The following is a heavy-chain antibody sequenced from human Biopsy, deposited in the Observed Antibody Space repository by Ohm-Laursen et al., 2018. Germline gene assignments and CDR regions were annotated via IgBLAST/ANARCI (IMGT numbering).Heavy chain of an antibody. D-gene: IGHD1-1*01. J-gene: IGHJ6*02. CDR2: INTENGNT. CDR1: GYTLTSYG. Sequence: SSVKVSCKASGYTLTSYGISWVRQAPGQGLEWMGWINTENGNTIYAQNLQGRVTMTADTSTGTAYMEVTSLRSDDTAVYYCARAKLEPVYYYYGMDVWGQGTTVTVSS. V-gene: IGHV1-18*01. CDR3: ARAKLEPVYYYYGMDV.